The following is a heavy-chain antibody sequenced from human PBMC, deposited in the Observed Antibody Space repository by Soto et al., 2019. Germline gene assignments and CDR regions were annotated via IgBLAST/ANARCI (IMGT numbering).Heavy chain of an antibody. CDR3: ARAPRGIAATQIPYYYSSMDV. V-gene: IGHV3-7*01. CDR1: GFTFSSYW. CDR2: IKQDGSEK. Sequence: EVQLVESGGGLVQPGGSLRLSCAASGFTFSSYWMSWVRQAPGKGLEWVANIKQDGSEKYYVDSVKGRFTISRDNAKNSLYLQMNSLRAEDTVVYYCARAPRGIAATQIPYYYSSMDVGGKGPPVTVSS. J-gene: IGHJ6*03. D-gene: IGHD2-15*01.